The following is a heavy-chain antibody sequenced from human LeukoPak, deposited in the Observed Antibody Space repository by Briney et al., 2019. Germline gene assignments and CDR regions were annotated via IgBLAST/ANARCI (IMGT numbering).Heavy chain of an antibody. CDR2: IYHSGST. D-gene: IGHD2-2*01. CDR1: GYSISSGYH. Sequence: SETLSLTCAVSGYSISSGYHWGWIRQPPGKGLEWIGSIYHSGSTYYNPSLKSRVTISVDTSKNQFSLKLSSVTAADTAVYYCARHRSGVVVPAADDAFDIWGQGTMVTVSS. V-gene: IGHV4-38-2*01. CDR3: ARHRSGVVVPAADDAFDI. J-gene: IGHJ3*02.